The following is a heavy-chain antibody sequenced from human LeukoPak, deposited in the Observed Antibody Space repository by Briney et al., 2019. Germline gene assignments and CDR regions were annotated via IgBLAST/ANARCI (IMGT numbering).Heavy chain of an antibody. CDR3: AKTFGTIDPFEY. V-gene: IGHV4-59*01. Sequence: PGGSLRLSCVASGFVFSSYWMNWVRQAPGKGLEWIGYIYYSGSTNYNPSLKSRVTISVDTSKNQFSLKLSSVTAADTAVYYCAKTFGTIDPFEYWGQGTLVTVSS. CDR1: GFVFSSYW. D-gene: IGHD2-2*01. CDR2: IYYSGST. J-gene: IGHJ4*02.